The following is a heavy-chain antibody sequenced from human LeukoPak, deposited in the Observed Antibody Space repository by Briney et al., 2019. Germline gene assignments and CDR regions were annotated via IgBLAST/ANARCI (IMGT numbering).Heavy chain of an antibody. CDR2: INPNSGGT. J-gene: IGHJ4*02. CDR3: ARDLTRTTSWDLDY. D-gene: IGHD1-7*01. V-gene: IGHV1-2*02. CDR1: GYTFTGCY. Sequence: ASVKVSCKASGYTFTGCYMHWVRQAPGQGLEWMGWINPNSGGTNYAQKFQGRVTMTRDTSISTAYMELSRLRSDDTAVYYCARDLTRTTSWDLDYWGQGTLVTVSS.